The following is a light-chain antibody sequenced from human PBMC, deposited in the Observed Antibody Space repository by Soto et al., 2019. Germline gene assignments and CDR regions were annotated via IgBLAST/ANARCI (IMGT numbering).Light chain of an antibody. V-gene: IGKV3-15*01. J-gene: IGKJ1*01. CDR2: GAS. CDR1: QSVSSY. CDR3: HQYNNWPPRT. Sequence: EIVLTQSPATLSLSPGERATLSCRASQSVSSYLAWYQQKPGQAPRLLIYGASTRATGIPARFSGSGSETEFTLTISSLQSEDFAVYYCHQYNNWPPRTFGQGTKVDIK.